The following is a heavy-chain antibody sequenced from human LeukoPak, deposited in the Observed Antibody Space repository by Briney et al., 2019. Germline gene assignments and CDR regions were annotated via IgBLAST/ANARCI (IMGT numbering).Heavy chain of an antibody. Sequence: GGSLRLSCAASGFTFSSYSMHWVRQAPGKGLEWVSYINSSGSRIYYADSVKGRFTISRDKAKNSLYLQMNSLRAEDTAVYYCARCYYDSSGYDYIYYFDFWGQGTLVTVSS. CDR3: ARCYYDSSGYDYIYYFDF. CDR1: GFTFSSYS. D-gene: IGHD3-22*01. J-gene: IGHJ4*02. V-gene: IGHV3-48*01. CDR2: INSSGSRI.